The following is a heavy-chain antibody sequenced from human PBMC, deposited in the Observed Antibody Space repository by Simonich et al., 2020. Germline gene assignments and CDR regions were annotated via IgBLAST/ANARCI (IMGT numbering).Heavy chain of an antibody. D-gene: IGHD3-10*01. CDR1: GFTFSSYS. Sequence: GGGLVKPGWSLRLSCAASGFTFSSYSMNWVRQAPRKGLEWVSTISSSSSYMYYADSVKGRITISRDNAKNSLYLQMNSLRAEDTAVYYCARDTSYYGSGSYYFDYWGQGTLVTVSS. CDR3: ARDTSYYGSGSYYFDY. V-gene: IGHV3-21*01. J-gene: IGHJ4*02. CDR2: ISSSSSYM.